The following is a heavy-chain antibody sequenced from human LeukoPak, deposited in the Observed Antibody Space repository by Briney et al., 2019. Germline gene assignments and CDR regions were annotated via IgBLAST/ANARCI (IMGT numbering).Heavy chain of an antibody. CDR2: ISAYNGNT. CDR3: ASSITIFGVVIIPLGD. CDR1: GYTFTSYG. Sequence: ASVKVSCTASGYTFTSYGISWVRQAPGQGLEWMGWISAYNGNTNYAQKFQGRVTMTRNTSISTAYMELSSLRSEDTAVYYCASSITIFGVVIIPLGDWGQGTLVTVSS. D-gene: IGHD3-3*01. J-gene: IGHJ4*02. V-gene: IGHV1-18*01.